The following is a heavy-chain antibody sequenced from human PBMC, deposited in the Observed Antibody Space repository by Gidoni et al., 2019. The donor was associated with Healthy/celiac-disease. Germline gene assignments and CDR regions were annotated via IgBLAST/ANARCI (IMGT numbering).Heavy chain of an antibody. J-gene: IGHJ3*02. V-gene: IGHV5-51*01. CDR3: ARNVLPPIVGAVGGAFDI. CDR2: SYPGDSDT. D-gene: IGHD1-26*01. Sequence: EVQLVQSGAEVKKPGESLKISCKGSGYSFTSYWIGWVRQMPGKGLEWMGISYPGDSDTSYSPSFQGQVTISADKSISTAYLQWSSLKASDTAMYYCARNVLPPIVGAVGGAFDIWGQGTMVTVSS. CDR1: GYSFTSYW.